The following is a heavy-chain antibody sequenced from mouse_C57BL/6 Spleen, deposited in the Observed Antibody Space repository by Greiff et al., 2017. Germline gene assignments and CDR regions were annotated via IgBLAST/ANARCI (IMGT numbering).Heavy chain of an antibody. V-gene: IGHV1-5*01. Sequence: EVQLQQSGTVLARPGASVKMSCKTSGYTFTSYWMHWVKQRPGQGLEWIGAIYPGNSDTSYNQKFKGKAKLTAVTSASTAYMELSSLTNEDSAVYYCTREIYYDYDRYFDVWGTGTTVTVAS. D-gene: IGHD2-4*01. J-gene: IGHJ1*03. CDR2: IYPGNSDT. CDR3: TREIYYDYDRYFDV. CDR1: GYTFTSYW.